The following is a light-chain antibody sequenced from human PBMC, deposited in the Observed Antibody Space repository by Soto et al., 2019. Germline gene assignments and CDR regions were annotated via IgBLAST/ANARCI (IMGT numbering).Light chain of an antibody. J-gene: IGLJ1*01. Sequence: QSALTQPRSVSGSPGESVTISCTGTSSDVGGYNYVSWYQQHPGKAPKLMIYDVSKRPSGVPDRFSGSKSGNTASLTISGLQAEDEADYYCCSYAGSYTFPYAFGTGTKVTVL. V-gene: IGLV2-11*01. CDR2: DVS. CDR1: SSDVGGYNY. CDR3: CSYAGSYTFPYA.